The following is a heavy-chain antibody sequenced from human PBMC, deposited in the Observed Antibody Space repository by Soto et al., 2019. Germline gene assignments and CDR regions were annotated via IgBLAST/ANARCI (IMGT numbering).Heavy chain of an antibody. V-gene: IGHV4-61*01. J-gene: IGHJ6*02. D-gene: IGHD1-20*01. CDR1: VGSVSSGSYY. CDR3: ARDRYNWKAYYYYGMDV. Sequence: PSETLYLTCIVSVGSVSSGSYYWSWIRQPPGKGLEWIGYIYYSGSTNYNPSLKSRVTISVDTSKNQFSLKLSSVTAADTAVYYCARDRYNWKAYYYYGMDVWGQGTPVTVYS. CDR2: IYYSGST.